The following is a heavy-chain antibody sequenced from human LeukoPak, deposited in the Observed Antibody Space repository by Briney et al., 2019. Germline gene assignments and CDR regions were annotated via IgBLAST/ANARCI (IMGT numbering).Heavy chain of an antibody. CDR2: INPNSGDT. CDR3: ARRVAAPGHDAFDI. CDR1: GYTLTDYY. J-gene: IGHJ3*02. V-gene: IGHV1-2*02. Sequence: ASVKVSCKASGYTLTDYYLHWVRQAPGQGLEWMGWINPNSGDTHFAQTFQDRVTMARDTSISSAYMELGRLRSDDTALYYCARRVAAPGHDAFDIWGQGTMVSVPS. D-gene: IGHD6-13*01.